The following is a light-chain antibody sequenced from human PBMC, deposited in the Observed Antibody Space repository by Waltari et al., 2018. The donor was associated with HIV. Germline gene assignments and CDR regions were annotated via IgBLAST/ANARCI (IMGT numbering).Light chain of an antibody. V-gene: IGKV3-15*01. CDR1: ESVNSN. J-gene: IGKJ4*01. CDR2: GTS. CDR3: LHYNNGPPRLT. Sequence: EIVMTQSPATLSVSPGTRATLSCRASESVNSNLAWYQHKPGQAPRLLIYGTSTRAAGLPARFSVSGSGTEFTLTITSLQSEDFAVYYCLHYNNGPPRLTFGGGTKVEIK.